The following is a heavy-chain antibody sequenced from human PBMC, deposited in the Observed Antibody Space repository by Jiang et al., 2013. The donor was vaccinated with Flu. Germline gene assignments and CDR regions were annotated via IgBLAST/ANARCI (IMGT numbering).Heavy chain of an antibody. CDR3: AKGDRSDYFDSTGYYSWFDP. J-gene: IGHJ5*02. CDR2: IRKDGSNK. Sequence: VQLLESGGGVVQPGGSLRLSCAASGFTFNKYGMHWVRQAPGKGLEWVAFIRKDGSNKDYGDSVKGRFTISRDNSQNTLYLQMNSLRAEDTAVYYCAKGDRSDYFDSTGYYSWFDPWGQGTLVTVSS. CDR1: GFTFNKYG. V-gene: IGHV3-30*02. D-gene: IGHD3-22*01.